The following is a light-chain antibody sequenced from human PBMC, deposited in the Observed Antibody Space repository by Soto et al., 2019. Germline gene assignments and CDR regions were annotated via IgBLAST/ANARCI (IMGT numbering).Light chain of an antibody. V-gene: IGKV1-5*01. CDR3: QQYNSRALT. J-gene: IGKJ4*01. CDR1: QSISSW. Sequence: DIQMTQSPSTLSASVGDRVTITCRASQSISSWLAWYQQKPGKAPKLLIYDASSLESGVPSRFSGSRSGTEFTLTISSLQPDDFATYYCQQYNSRALTFGGGTKVEIK. CDR2: DAS.